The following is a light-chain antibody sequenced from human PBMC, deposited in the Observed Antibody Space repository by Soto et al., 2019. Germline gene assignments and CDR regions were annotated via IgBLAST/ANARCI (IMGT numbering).Light chain of an antibody. CDR1: QSISSY. J-gene: IGKJ2*01. CDR2: AAS. V-gene: IGKV1-39*01. CDR3: QQSYSTPRLYT. Sequence: DIQMTQSPSSLSASVGDRVTITCRASQSISSYLNWYQQKPGKAPKLLIYAASSLQSGVPSRFSGSASGTDFTLTISSLQPEDFATYYCQQSYSTPRLYTFGQGTKLEIK.